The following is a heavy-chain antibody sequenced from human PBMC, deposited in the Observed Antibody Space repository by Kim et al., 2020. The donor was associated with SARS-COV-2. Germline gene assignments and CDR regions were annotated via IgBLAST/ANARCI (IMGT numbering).Heavy chain of an antibody. CDR2: IDPSDSYT. J-gene: IGHJ4*02. CDR1: GYSFTSYW. D-gene: IGHD3-16*01. Sequence: GESLKFSCKGSGYSFTSYWISWVRQMPGKGLEWMGRIDPSDSYTNYSPSFQGHVTISADKSISTAYLQWSSLKASDTAMYYCARHVGALTYPDYWGQGTLVTVSS. V-gene: IGHV5-10-1*01. CDR3: ARHVGALTYPDY.